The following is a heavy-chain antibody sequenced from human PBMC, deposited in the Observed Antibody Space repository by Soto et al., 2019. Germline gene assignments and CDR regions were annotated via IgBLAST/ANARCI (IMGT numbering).Heavy chain of an antibody. CDR1: GGSISSGGYY. CDR3: ARDSSSRDYYYYGMDV. CDR2: IYYSGST. Sequence: SETLSLACTVSGGSISSGGYYWSWIRQYPGKGLEWIGYIYYSGSTYYNPSLKSRVTISVDTSKNQFSLKLSSVTAADTAVYYCARDSSSRDYYYYGMDVWGQGTTVTVSS. V-gene: IGHV4-31*03. D-gene: IGHD6-6*01. J-gene: IGHJ6*02.